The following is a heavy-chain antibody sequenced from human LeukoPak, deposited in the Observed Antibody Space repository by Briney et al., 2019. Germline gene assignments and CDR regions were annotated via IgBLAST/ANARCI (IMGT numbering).Heavy chain of an antibody. CDR1: GGSISSGGYS. J-gene: IGHJ4*02. Sequence: PSQTLSLTCAVSGGSISSGGYSWSWIRQPPGKGLEWIGYIYHSGSTYYNPSLKSRVTISVDKSKNQFSLKLSSVTAADTAVYYCARAGQGSGWYRKAYYFDYWGQGTLVTVSS. CDR3: ARAGQGSGWYRKAYYFDY. CDR2: IYHSGST. D-gene: IGHD6-19*01. V-gene: IGHV4-30-2*01.